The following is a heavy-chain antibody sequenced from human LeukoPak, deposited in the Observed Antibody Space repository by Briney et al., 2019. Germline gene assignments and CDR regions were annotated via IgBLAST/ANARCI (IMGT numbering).Heavy chain of an antibody. CDR2: TSGSGGTT. D-gene: IGHD1-26*01. J-gene: IGHJ4*02. Sequence: PGGSLRLSCAASGFTFSSYAMSWVRQAPGKGLEWVSLTSGSGGTTYYADSVKGRFTISRDNSKNTLYLQMSSLRDEDTAVYYCARRLGGANSFDYWGQGTLVTVSS. CDR3: ARRLGGANSFDY. V-gene: IGHV3-23*01. CDR1: GFTFSSYA.